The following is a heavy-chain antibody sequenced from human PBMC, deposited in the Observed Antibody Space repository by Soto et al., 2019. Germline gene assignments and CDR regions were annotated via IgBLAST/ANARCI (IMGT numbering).Heavy chain of an antibody. V-gene: IGHV1-18*01. J-gene: IGHJ4*02. CDR1: GYTFSSYH. Sequence: QIQLVQSGAEVKKPGASVKVSCKAPGYTFSSYHITWVRQAPGQGLEWMGWISAYNGNTNYAQNLQGRVTMTTDPSTSTAYMELRSLRSDDTAVYYCASDLPPVDYWGQAAVVTVSS. CDR3: ASDLPPVDY. CDR2: ISAYNGNT.